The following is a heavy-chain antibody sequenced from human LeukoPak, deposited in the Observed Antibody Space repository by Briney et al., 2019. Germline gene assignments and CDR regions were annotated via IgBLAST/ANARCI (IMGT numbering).Heavy chain of an antibody. D-gene: IGHD3-22*01. CDR2: IYHSGST. V-gene: IGHV4-4*02. Sequence: PSKTLSLTCAVSGGSISSSNWWSWVRQPPGQGLEWIGEIYHSGSTNYNPSLKSRVTISVDKSKNQFSLKLSSVTAADTAVYYCARDAGALYYYDSSAVGGLLDYWGQGTLVTVSS. J-gene: IGHJ4*02. CDR3: ARDAGALYYYDSSAVGGLLDY. CDR1: GGSISSSNW.